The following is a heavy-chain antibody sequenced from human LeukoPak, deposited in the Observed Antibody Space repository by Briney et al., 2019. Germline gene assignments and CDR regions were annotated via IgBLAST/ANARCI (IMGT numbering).Heavy chain of an antibody. D-gene: IGHD6-19*01. J-gene: IGHJ4*02. CDR1: YW. CDR3: TRFWGYSSGWSHSDY. CDR2: IYPADSDT. V-gene: IGHV5-51*01. Sequence: YWIGXVRQMXGKGLEWMGIIYPADSDTRYSPSFQGQVTISADKSINTAYLQWSSLKASDTAMYYCTRFWGYSSGWSHSDYWGQGTLVTVSS.